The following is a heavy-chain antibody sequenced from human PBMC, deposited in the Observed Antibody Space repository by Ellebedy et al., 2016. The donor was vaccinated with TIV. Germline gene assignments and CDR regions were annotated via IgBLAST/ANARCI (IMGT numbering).Heavy chain of an antibody. CDR2: VYYSGST. CDR3: ARAVAVAGTFSFDP. V-gene: IGHV4-59*01. D-gene: IGHD6-19*01. Sequence: SETLSPTCTVPGGSISYYYWSWIRQPPGKGLEWIGYVYYSGSTSYNPSLKSRVTTSVDTSKNQFSLTLWSVTAADTAVYYCARAVAVAGTFSFDPWGQGTLVTVSS. J-gene: IGHJ5*02. CDR1: GGSISYYY.